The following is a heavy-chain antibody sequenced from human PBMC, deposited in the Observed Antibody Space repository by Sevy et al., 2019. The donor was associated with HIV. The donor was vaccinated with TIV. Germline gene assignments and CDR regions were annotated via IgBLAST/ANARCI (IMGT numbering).Heavy chain of an antibody. CDR1: GGSINSDH. J-gene: IGHJ3*02. CDR2: VYYTGGT. Sequence: SETLSLTCTVSGGSINSDHWNWIRQPPGKGLEWIGYVYYTGGTNYNPSLKNRVTISVDRTKNQFSLKLTSVTAAVTAVYYCAGRNDFDIWGQGTMVTVSS. CDR3: AGRNDFDI. V-gene: IGHV4-59*08.